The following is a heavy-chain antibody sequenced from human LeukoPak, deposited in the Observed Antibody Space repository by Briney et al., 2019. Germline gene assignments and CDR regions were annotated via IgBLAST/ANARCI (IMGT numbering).Heavy chain of an antibody. CDR3: ATVKYDYGDPVGWFDP. J-gene: IGHJ5*02. CDR1: GFTVSSNY. Sequence: GGSLRLSCAASGFTVSSNYMSWVRQAPGKGLEWVSVIYSGGSTYYADSVKGRFTISRDNSKNTLYLQMTSLRADDTAVYYCATVKYDYGDPVGWFDPWGQGTLVTVSS. CDR2: IYSGGST. V-gene: IGHV3-53*01. D-gene: IGHD4-17*01.